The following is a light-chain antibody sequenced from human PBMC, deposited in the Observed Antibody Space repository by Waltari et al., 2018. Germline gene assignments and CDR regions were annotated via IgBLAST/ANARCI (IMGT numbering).Light chain of an antibody. V-gene: IGKV4-1*01. CDR2: WAS. J-gene: IGKJ2*01. Sequence: DIVMTQSPDSLAVSLGERATIDCKSRQSVLYNSNNKNYFAWFQQKPGQPPKLLIYWASTRESGVPDRFTGSGSGTDFTLTISSLQAEDVAVYYCQQYYTPPHTFGQGTKLEIK. CDR1: QSVLYNSNNKNY. CDR3: QQYYTPPHT.